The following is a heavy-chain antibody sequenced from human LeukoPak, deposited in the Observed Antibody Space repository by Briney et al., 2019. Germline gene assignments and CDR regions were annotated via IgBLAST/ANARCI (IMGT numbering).Heavy chain of an antibody. Sequence: PVRSRRPSCAASVLTFVSYSSHFFRHGPGKVLAWVAVISYDGSNKYYADSVKGRFTISRDNSKNTLYLQMNSLRAEDTAVYYCAKYSSGWYAVDYWGQGTLVTVSS. V-gene: IGHV3-30*01. D-gene: IGHD6-19*01. CDR1: VLTFVSYS. J-gene: IGHJ4*02. CDR3: AKYSSGWYAVDY. CDR2: ISYDGSNK.